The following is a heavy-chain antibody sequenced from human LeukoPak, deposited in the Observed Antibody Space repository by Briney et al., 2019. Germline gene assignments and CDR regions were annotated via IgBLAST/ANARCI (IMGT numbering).Heavy chain of an antibody. V-gene: IGHV4-59*01. J-gene: IGHJ4*02. CDR1: GGSISSYY. D-gene: IGHD6-13*01. CDR2: IYYTGST. CDR3: ARESVAAAAFDY. Sequence: SETLSLTCTVSGGSISSYYWTWIRQPPGKGLEWIGYIYYTGSTSYSPSLKSRVTISADTSKNQFSLNLSSVTAADTAVYYCARESVAAAAFDYWGRGTLVTVSS.